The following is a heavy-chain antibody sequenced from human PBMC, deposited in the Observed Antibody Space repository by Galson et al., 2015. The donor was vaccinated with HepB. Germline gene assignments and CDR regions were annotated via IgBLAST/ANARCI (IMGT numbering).Heavy chain of an antibody. V-gene: IGHV1-69*10. CDR3: AREGDGAYFDY. D-gene: IGHD3-16*01. CDR1: GDTLRNQA. J-gene: IGHJ4*02. CDR2: IVPIVGIG. Sequence: SVKVSCKASGDTLRNQAINWVRQAPGQGLEWMGGIVPIVGIGNYAEKFQDRLTIVADKSTSTNYMELRSLRSEDTAVYYCAREGDGAYFDYWGQGTLVSVSS.